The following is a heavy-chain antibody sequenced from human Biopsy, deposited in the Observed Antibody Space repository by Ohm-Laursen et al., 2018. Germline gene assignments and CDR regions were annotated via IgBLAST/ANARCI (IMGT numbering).Heavy chain of an antibody. Sequence: SLRLSCAASGFIFSSYAMHWVRQAPGKGLQWVAFISYDGSKKDYGDFVKGRFTISRDNSKNTLYLQMNSLRVEDTAVYYCAKDWTSQYYYDSMDDYWGQGTLVTVSS. V-gene: IGHV3-33*05. J-gene: IGHJ4*02. CDR3: AKDWTSQYYYDSMDDY. D-gene: IGHD3-22*01. CDR2: ISYDGSKK. CDR1: GFIFSSYA.